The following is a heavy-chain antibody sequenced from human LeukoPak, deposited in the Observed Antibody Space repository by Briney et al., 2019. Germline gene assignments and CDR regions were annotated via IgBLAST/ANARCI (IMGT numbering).Heavy chain of an antibody. D-gene: IGHD6-6*01. Sequence: GASVKVSCTASGYTFTSYYMHWVRQAPGQGLEWMGIINPSGGSTSYAQKFQGRVTMTRDTSTSTVYMELSSLRSEDTAVYYCARDSLARPLGYWGQGTLVTVSS. CDR2: INPSGGST. CDR3: ARDSLARPLGY. CDR1: GYTFTSYY. V-gene: IGHV1-46*01. J-gene: IGHJ4*02.